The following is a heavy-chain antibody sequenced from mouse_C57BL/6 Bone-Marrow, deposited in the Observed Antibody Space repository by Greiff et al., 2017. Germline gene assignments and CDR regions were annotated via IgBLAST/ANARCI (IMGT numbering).Heavy chain of an antibody. CDR1: GFSLSTFGMG. V-gene: IGHV8-8*01. Sequence: QVTLKVSGPGILQPSQTLSLTCSFSGFSLSTFGMGVGWIRQPSGKGLEWLAHIWWDDDKYYNPALKSRLTISKDTSKNQVCLKIANVDTADTATYYCSRLSYGNFFDYWGQGTTLTVSS. D-gene: IGHD2-1*01. J-gene: IGHJ2*01. CDR2: IWWDDDK. CDR3: SRLSYGNFFDY.